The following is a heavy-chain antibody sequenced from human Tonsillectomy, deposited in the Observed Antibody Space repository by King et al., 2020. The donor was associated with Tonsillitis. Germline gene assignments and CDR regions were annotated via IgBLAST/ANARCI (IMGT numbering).Heavy chain of an antibody. CDR2: INSDGSTT. V-gene: IGHV3-74*01. Sequence: VQLVESGGGLVQPGGSLRLSCAASGFTFSIFWMHWVRQAPGKGRVWVSRINSDGSTTSYADSVKGRFTISRVNAKNTLYLQMNSLRAEDTAVDYCAREVEFMDYGVPDAFDIWGQGTMVTVSS. CDR1: GFTFSIFW. D-gene: IGHD4-17*01. CDR3: AREVEFMDYGVPDAFDI. J-gene: IGHJ3*02.